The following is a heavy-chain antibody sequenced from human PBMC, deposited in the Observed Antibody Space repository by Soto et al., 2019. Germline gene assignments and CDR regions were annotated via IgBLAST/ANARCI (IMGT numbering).Heavy chain of an antibody. CDR2: IYYSGST. V-gene: IGHV4-59*08. CDR3: ARLLIDYDFWSGLYYFDY. Sequence: QVQLQESGPGLVKPSETLSLTCTVSGGSISSYYWSWIRQPPGKGLEWIGYIYYSGSTNYNPSLKSRVTISVDTSKNQFSLKLSSVTAADTAVYYCARLLIDYDFWSGLYYFDYWGQGTLVTVSS. CDR1: GGSISSYY. D-gene: IGHD3-3*01. J-gene: IGHJ4*02.